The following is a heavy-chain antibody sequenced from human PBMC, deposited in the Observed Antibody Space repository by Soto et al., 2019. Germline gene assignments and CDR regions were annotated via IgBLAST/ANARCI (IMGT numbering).Heavy chain of an antibody. J-gene: IGHJ6*04. D-gene: IGHD3-10*01. CDR3: ARGQIGLFLMMRGSSRCIDV. V-gene: IGHV1-24*01. CDR1: GYTLTELS. Sequence: ASVKVSCKVSGYTLTELSMHWVRQAPGKGLEWMGGFDPEDGETIYAQKFQGRVTMTEDTSTDTAYMELSSLRSEDTAVYYCARGQIGLFLMMRGSSRCIDVWYKGTTGT. CDR2: FDPEDGET.